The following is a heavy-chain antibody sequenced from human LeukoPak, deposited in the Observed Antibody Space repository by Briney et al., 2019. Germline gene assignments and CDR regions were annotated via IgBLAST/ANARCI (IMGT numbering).Heavy chain of an antibody. CDR1: GFSLSTSGVG. CDR3: AHRRLPDRTSCFDY. Sequence: SGPTLVKPTQTLTLTCTFSGFSLSTSGVGVGWIRQPPGKALEWLALIYWNDDKRYRPSLKSRLTITKDTSKNQVVLTMTNMDPVDTGTYYCAHRRLPDRTSCFDYWGQGTLVTVSS. V-gene: IGHV2-5*01. D-gene: IGHD3-22*01. CDR2: IYWNDDK. J-gene: IGHJ4*02.